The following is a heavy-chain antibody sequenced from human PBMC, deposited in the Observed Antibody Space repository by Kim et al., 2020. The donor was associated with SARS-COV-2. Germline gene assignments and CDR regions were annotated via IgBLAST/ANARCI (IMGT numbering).Heavy chain of an antibody. CDR3: AKDRAAAGSYYFDY. D-gene: IGHD6-13*01. CDR2: ISWDGGST. CDR1: GFTFDDYT. V-gene: IGHV3-43*01. Sequence: GGSLRLSCAASGFTFDDYTMHWVRQAPGKGLEWVSLISWDGGSTYYADSVKGRFTISRDNSKNSLYLQMNSLRTEDTALYYCAKDRAAAGSYYFDYWGQGTLVTVSS. J-gene: IGHJ4*02.